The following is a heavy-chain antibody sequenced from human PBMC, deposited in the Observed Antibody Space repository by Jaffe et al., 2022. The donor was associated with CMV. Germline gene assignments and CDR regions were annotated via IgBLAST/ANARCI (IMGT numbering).Heavy chain of an antibody. J-gene: IGHJ5*02. CDR3: ARDLSRYCSGGSCYQGWFDP. CDR1: GFTFSSYS. Sequence: EVQLVESGGGLVKPGGSLRLSCAASGFTFSSYSMNWVRQAPGKGLEWVSSISSSSSYIYYADSVKGRFTISRDNAKNSLYLQMNSLRAEDTAVYYCARDLSRYCSGGSCYQGWFDPWGQGTLVTVSS. D-gene: IGHD2-15*01. CDR2: ISSSSSYI. V-gene: IGHV3-21*01.